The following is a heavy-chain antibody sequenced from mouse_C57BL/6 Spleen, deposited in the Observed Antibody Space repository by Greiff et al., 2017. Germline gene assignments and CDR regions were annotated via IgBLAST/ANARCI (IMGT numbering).Heavy chain of an antibody. V-gene: IGHV1-42*01. CDR1: GYSFTGYY. Sequence: EVQLQQSGPELVKPGASVKISCKASGYSFTGYYMNWVKQSPEKSLEWIGEINPSTGGTTYNQKFKAKATLTVDKSSSTAYLQLKSLTSEDSAVYNCARGGIYYYGSSPKDDWGQGTTVTVS. J-gene: IGHJ4*01. CDR3: ARGGIYYYGSSPKDD. CDR2: INPSTGGT. D-gene: IGHD1-1*01.